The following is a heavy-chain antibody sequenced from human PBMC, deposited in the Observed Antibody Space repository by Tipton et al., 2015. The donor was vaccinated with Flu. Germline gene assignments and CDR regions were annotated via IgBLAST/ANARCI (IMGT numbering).Heavy chain of an antibody. CDR3: ARSSYSGIYGGGYFDY. CDR1: GGSISSSNYY. Sequence: TLSLTCTVSGGSISSSNYYWGWIRQPPGKGLEWIGSIYYSGSTYYNPSLKSRVTISVDTSKNQFSLKLSSVTAADTAVYYCARSSYSGIYGGGYFDYWGQGTLVTVSS. V-gene: IGHV4-39*07. J-gene: IGHJ4*02. D-gene: IGHD1-26*01. CDR2: IYYSGST.